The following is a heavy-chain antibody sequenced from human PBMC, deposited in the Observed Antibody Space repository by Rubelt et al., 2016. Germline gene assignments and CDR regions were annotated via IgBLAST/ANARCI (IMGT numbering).Heavy chain of an antibody. V-gene: IGHV3-30*04. D-gene: IGHD1-7*01. Sequence: GGGVVQPGGSLRLSCAASGFTFSTYAMNWVRQAPGKGLEWVAVLSSDGSNKYHADSVKGRFTISRDNSKNTVYLQMNSLRAEDTAVFYCTRGSTGITGTRGLNYFDFWGQGTLVTVSS. CDR1: GFTFSTYA. J-gene: IGHJ4*02. CDR2: LSSDGSNK. CDR3: TRGSTGITGTRGLNYFDF.